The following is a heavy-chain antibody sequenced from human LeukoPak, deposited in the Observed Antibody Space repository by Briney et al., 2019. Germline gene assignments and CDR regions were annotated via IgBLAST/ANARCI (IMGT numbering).Heavy chain of an antibody. D-gene: IGHD3-10*01. CDR2: INHSGST. V-gene: IGHV4-34*01. Sequence: PSETLSLTCAVYAGFFSGYYWSWLRQPPGKGLEWIGEINHSGSTNYNQSLRRGATISVNTSKNQFSLKLSSVTAANTAVYYCANSRRRGRYYGSGSSRHDYGGQGTLVTVSS. CDR3: ANSRRRGRYYGSGSSRHDY. CDR1: AGFFSGYY. J-gene: IGHJ4*02.